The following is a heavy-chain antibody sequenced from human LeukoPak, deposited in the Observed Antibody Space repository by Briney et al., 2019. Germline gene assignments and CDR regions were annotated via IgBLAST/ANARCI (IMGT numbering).Heavy chain of an antibody. J-gene: IGHJ4*02. V-gene: IGHV4-59*01. CDR3: ARKGGYYTGYFDY. D-gene: IGHD3-3*01. CDR1: GGSISSYY. Sequence: KSSETLSLTCTVSGGSISSYYWSWIRQPPGKGLEWIGYIYYSGSTNYNPSLKSRVTISVDTSKNQFSLKLSSVTAADTAVYYCARKGGYYTGYFDYWGQGTLVTVSS. CDR2: IYYSGST.